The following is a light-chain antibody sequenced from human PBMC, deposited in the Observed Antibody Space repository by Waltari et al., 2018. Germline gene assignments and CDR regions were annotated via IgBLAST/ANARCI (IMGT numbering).Light chain of an antibody. CDR1: SSDVGGYNL. J-gene: IGLJ2*01. Sequence: QSALAQPPSASGSPGQSVTISCTGTSSDVGGYNLVSWYQPHPGKVPKLIVYHVNKRPSGVPDRFSGSKSGNTASLTVSGLQADDEADYYCSSYAGGTDIFGAGTKLTVL. CDR2: HVN. CDR3: SSYAGGTDI. V-gene: IGLV2-8*01.